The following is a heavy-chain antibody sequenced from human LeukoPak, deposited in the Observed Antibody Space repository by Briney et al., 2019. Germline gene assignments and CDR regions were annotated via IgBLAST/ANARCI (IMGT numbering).Heavy chain of an antibody. Sequence: ASVKVSCKASGYTFTSYYMHWVRQAPGQGLEWMGIINPSGGTTRHAQRFQGRVTMTRDTSTSTVYMELSRLRSEDTAVYYCARTRGYSDYELDYWGKGTLVTVSS. J-gene: IGHJ4*02. D-gene: IGHD5-12*01. CDR1: GYTFTSYY. CDR2: INPSGGTT. V-gene: IGHV1-46*01. CDR3: ARTRGYSDYELDY.